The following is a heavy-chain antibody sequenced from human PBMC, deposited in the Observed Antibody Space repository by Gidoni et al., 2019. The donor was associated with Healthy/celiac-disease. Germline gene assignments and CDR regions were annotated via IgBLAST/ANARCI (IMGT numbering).Heavy chain of an antibody. D-gene: IGHD2-21*02. Sequence: QVTLKESGPVLVKPTEPLTLTCTVSGFSLSNARMGVSWIRQPPGKALEWLAHIFSNAEKSYSTSLKSRLTISKDTSKSQVVLTMTNMDPVDTATYYCARIHSTVVTPDYYYYGMDVWGQGTTVTVSS. V-gene: IGHV2-26*01. CDR3: ARIHSTVVTPDYYYYGMDV. CDR2: IFSNAEK. J-gene: IGHJ6*02. CDR1: GFSLSNARMG.